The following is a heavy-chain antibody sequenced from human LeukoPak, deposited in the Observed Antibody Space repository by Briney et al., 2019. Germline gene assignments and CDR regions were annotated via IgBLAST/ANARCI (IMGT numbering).Heavy chain of an antibody. J-gene: IGHJ4*02. Sequence: GASVKVSCKVSGYTLTELSMHWVRQAPGKGLEWMGGFDPEDGETIYAQKFQGRVTMTEDTSTDTAYMELSSLRSEDTAVYYCATVPRVIIHYCGSGTLSYWGQGTLVTVSS. CDR1: GYTLTELS. CDR3: ATVPRVIIHYCGSGTLSY. CDR2: FDPEDGET. D-gene: IGHD3-10*01. V-gene: IGHV1-24*01.